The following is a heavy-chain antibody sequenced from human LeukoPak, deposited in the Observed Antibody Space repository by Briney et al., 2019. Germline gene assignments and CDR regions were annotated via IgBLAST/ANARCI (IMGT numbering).Heavy chain of an antibody. J-gene: IGHJ6*03. V-gene: IGHV1-8*03. CDR2: MNPNSGIT. CDR1: GYTFTRYD. D-gene: IGHD6-13*01. Sequence: ASVKVSCKASGYTFTRYDINWVRRATGQGLEWMGWMNPNSGITGYAQKFQGRVTITRNTSISTPYMELSSLRSEDTAVYYCARGRKKSAAAWGHYYYYYMDVWGKGTTVTVSS. CDR3: ARGRKKSAAAWGHYYYYYMDV.